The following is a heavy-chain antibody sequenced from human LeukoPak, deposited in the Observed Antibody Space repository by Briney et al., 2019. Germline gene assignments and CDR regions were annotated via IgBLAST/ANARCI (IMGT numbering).Heavy chain of an antibody. V-gene: IGHV3-23*01. CDR3: AKENSGKYPDS. J-gene: IGHJ4*02. D-gene: IGHD1-26*01. Sequence: GGSLRLSCTASGFTSANYAVSWVRQAPGKGLEWVSAITGSGGYTYYADSVKGRFTISRDDSKNTLYLQMNSLRAEDTAVYYCAKENSGKYPDSWGQGTLVTVSS. CDR2: ITGSGGYT. CDR1: GFTSANYA.